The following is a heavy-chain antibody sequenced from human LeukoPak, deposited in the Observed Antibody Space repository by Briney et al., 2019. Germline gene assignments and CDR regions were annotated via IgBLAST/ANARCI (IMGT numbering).Heavy chain of an antibody. Sequence: SETLSLTCTVSGGSISSYYWSWIRQPPGKGLEWIGYIYYSGRTNYNPSLKSRVTISVDTSKNQFSLKLSSVTAADTAVYYCARLYYGSGSYLYFDYWGQGTLVTVSS. J-gene: IGHJ4*02. CDR2: IYYSGRT. V-gene: IGHV4-59*08. D-gene: IGHD3-10*01. CDR3: ARLYYGSGSYLYFDY. CDR1: GGSISSYY.